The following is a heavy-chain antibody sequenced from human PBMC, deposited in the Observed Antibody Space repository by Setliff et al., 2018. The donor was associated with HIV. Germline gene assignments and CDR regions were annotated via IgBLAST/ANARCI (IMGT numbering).Heavy chain of an antibody. V-gene: IGHV3-23*03. J-gene: IGHJ1*01. CDR1: GFTFSSNA. CDR2: IYADGAFT. Sequence: PGGSLSLSCAASGFTFSSNAMSWVRQAPGKGLEWVSLIYADGAFTYYADSVEGRFTISRDNSRNRLYLQMNSLRAEDTAVYFCAKAFGGYPNPIEYPQHWGHGTLVTVSS. CDR3: AKAFGGYPNPIEYPQH. D-gene: IGHD3-16*01.